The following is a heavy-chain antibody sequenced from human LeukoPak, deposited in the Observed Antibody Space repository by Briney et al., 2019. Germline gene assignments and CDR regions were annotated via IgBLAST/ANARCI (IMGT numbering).Heavy chain of an antibody. Sequence: ASVKVSFKASGYTFTSYAMNWVRQAPGQGLEWMGWINTNTGNPTYAQGFTGRFVFSLDTSVSTAYLQISSLKAEDTAVYYCASRYSSGWYAGMSGYWGQGTLVTVSS. CDR3: ASRYSSGWYAGMSGY. V-gene: IGHV7-4-1*02. D-gene: IGHD6-19*01. J-gene: IGHJ4*01. CDR1: GYTFTSYA. CDR2: INTNTGNP.